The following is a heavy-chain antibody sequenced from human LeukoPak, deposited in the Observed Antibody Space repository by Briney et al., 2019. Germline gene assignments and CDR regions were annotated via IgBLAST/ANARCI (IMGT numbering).Heavy chain of an antibody. CDR2: ISYDGSNK. CDR3: AKDLTGVSSSSRAGGMDV. Sequence: GGSLRLSCAASGFTLSSYGMHWVRQAPGKGLEWVAVISYDGSNKYYADSVKGRFTISRDNSKNTLYLQMNSLRAEDTAVYYCAKDLTGVSSSSRAGGMDVWGQGTTVTVSS. CDR1: GFTLSSYG. D-gene: IGHD6-6*01. J-gene: IGHJ6*02. V-gene: IGHV3-30*18.